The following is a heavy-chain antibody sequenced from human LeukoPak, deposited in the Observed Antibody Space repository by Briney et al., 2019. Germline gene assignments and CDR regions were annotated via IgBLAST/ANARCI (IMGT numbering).Heavy chain of an antibody. CDR3: ARYSGYQYGWYFDY. V-gene: IGHV1-69*13. J-gene: IGHJ4*02. CDR1: GGTFSSYA. CDR2: IIPIFGTA. D-gene: IGHD5-12*01. Sequence: GASVKVSCKASGGTFSSYAISWVRQAPGQGLEWMGGIIPIFGTANYAQKFQGRVTITADESTSTAYMELSSLRSEDTAVYYCARYSGYQYGWYFDYWGQGTLVTVSS.